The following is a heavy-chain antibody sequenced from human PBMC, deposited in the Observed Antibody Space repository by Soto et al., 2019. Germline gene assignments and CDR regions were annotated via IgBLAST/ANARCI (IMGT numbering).Heavy chain of an antibody. Sequence: PGGSLRLSCAASGFTFDDYSMHWVRQAPGKGLEWVSGISWNSGSIGYADSVKGRFTISRDNAKNSLYLQMNSLRAEDTALYYCAKEETNSDAFDIWGQGTMVTVSS. CDR1: GFTFDDYS. J-gene: IGHJ3*02. D-gene: IGHD7-27*01. CDR2: ISWNSGSI. V-gene: IGHV3-9*01. CDR3: AKEETNSDAFDI.